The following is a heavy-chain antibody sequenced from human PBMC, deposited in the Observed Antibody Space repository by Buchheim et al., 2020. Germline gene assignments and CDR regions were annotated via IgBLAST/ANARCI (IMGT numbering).Heavy chain of an antibody. J-gene: IGHJ6*02. CDR3: ARDFGLYGMDV. D-gene: IGHD3-10*01. CDR2: IYISGST. V-gene: IGHV4-61*02. CDR1: GDSVSSRSYY. Sequence: QVQLQESGPGLVKPSQTLSLTCTVSGDSVSSRSYYWSWIRQPAGKALEWIGRIYISGSTEYNSSLKSRVTIYIDTSKNQFSLKLSSVTAADTAVYFCARDFGLYGMDVWGQGTT.